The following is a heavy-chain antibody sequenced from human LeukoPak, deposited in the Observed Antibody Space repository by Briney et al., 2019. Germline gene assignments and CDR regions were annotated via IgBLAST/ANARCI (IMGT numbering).Heavy chain of an antibody. Sequence: SQTLSLTCADSGGSISSGGYYWSWIRQPPGKGLEWIGYIYHSGSTYYNPSLKSRVTISVDRSKNQFSLKLSSVTAADTAVYYCARAGLGAIHYFDYWGQGTLVTVSS. CDR2: IYHSGST. D-gene: IGHD1-26*01. V-gene: IGHV4-30-2*01. CDR1: GGSISSGGYY. J-gene: IGHJ4*02. CDR3: ARAGLGAIHYFDY.